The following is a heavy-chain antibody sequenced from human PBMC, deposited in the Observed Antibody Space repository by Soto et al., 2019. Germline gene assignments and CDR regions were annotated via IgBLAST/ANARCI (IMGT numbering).Heavy chain of an antibody. V-gene: IGHV1-18*01. D-gene: IGHD5-18*01. CDR1: GYTFTSYG. Sequence: QVQLVQSGAEVKKPGASVKVSCKASGYTFTSYGISWVRQAPGQGLEWMGWISAYNVNTNYAQKLQGRVTMTTDTSTSRAYMELRRMRSDDTAVYYCARPDTAMDPHFDYWGQGTLVTVSS. CDR2: ISAYNVNT. J-gene: IGHJ4*02. CDR3: ARPDTAMDPHFDY.